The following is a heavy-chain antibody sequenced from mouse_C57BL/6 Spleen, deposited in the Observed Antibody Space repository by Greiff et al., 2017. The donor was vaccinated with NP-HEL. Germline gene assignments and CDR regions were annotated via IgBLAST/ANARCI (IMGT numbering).Heavy chain of an antibody. D-gene: IGHD1-1*01. CDR2: IHPNSGST. CDR1: GYTFTSYW. V-gene: IGHV1-64*01. Sequence: QVQLQQPGAELVKPGASVKLSCKASGYTFTSYWMHWVKQRPGQGLEWIGMIHPNSGSTNYNEKFKSKATLTVDKSSSTAYMQLSSLTSEDSAVYYCAREGNYGSSWGYFDVWGTGTTVTVSS. CDR3: AREGNYGSSWGYFDV. J-gene: IGHJ1*03.